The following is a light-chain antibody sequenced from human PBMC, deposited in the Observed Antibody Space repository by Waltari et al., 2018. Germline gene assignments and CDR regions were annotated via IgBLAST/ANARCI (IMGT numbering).Light chain of an antibody. CDR3: LLLSGRFWV. J-gene: IGLJ3*02. Sequence: QTVVTQEPSLTVSPGGTVTLTCASNTGAVTSGYYPNWFQQRPGQTPRHLIYSTTNRHSWTTARFSGSLLGDKAALTLSGVQPEDEADYYCLLLSGRFWVFAGGTKLTVL. V-gene: IGLV7-43*01. CDR1: TGAVTSGYY. CDR2: STT.